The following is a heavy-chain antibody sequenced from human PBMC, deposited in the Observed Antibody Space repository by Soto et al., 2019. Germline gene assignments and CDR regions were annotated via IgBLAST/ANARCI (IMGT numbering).Heavy chain of an antibody. J-gene: IGHJ4*02. D-gene: IGHD3-3*01. CDR3: ARDQGGDFWSGYRDY. CDR1: GFTFSSYE. CDR2: ISSSGSTI. Sequence: EVQLVESGGGLVQPGGSLRLSCAASGFTFSSYEMNWVRQAPGKGLEWVSYISSSGSTIYYADSVKGRFTISRDNAKNSLYLQMNSLRAEDTAVYYCARDQGGDFWSGYRDYWGQGTLVTVSS. V-gene: IGHV3-48*03.